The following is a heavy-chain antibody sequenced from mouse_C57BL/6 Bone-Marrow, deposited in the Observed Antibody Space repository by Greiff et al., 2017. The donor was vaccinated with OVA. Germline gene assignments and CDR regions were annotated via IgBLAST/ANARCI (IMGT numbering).Heavy chain of an antibody. V-gene: IGHV5-4*03. CDR1: GFTFRSYA. Sequence: EVMLVESGGGLVKPGGSLKLSCAASGFTFRSYAMSWVRQTPEKRLEWVATISDGGSYTYYPDHVKGRFTISRDNAKKNLYLQMSHLKSEDTAMYYCAKLNWDWYFDGWGTGTTVTVSS. J-gene: IGHJ1*03. D-gene: IGHD4-1*01. CDR2: ISDGGSYT. CDR3: AKLNWDWYFDG.